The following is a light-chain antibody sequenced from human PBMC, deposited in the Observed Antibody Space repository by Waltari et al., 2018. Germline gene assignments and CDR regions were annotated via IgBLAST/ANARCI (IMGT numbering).Light chain of an antibody. CDR1: QSVTNY. Sequence: EIVLTQSPVILSLSPGETATLSCRASQSVTNYLAWYQQRPGQAPSLLNYPASNMATSIPARFSGSGSGTDFTLTINSLEPEDFAVYYCQQRGTWPPITFGQGTRLEIK. CDR3: QQRGTWPPIT. CDR2: PAS. V-gene: IGKV3-11*01. J-gene: IGKJ5*01.